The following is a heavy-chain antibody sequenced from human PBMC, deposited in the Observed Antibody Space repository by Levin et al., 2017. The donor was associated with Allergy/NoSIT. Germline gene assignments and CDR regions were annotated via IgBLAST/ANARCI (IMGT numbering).Heavy chain of an antibody. CDR3: ARGSGSSSSGLEY. Sequence: ASVKVSFKASGYTFISYDISWVRQAPGQGLEWMGWIKSYNGNTNYAQKVQGRVTLTTDTSTSTAYMELRSLRSDDTAVYYCARGSGSSSSGLEYWGQGTLLTVPS. J-gene: IGHJ4*02. CDR2: IKSYNGNT. V-gene: IGHV1-18*01. CDR1: GYTFISYD. D-gene: IGHD6-6*01.